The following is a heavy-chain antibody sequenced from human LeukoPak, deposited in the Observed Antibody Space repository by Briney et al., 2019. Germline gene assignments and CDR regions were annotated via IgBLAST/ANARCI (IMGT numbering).Heavy chain of an antibody. CDR2: FYHSGST. D-gene: IGHD2-2*01. CDR3: ARGWMGYCSTTTCHNDAFDI. V-gene: IGHV4-38-2*01. Sequence: SETLSLTCAVSGYSISSGASWDWIRQPPGKGLEWIGSFYHSGSTYYNPSLTSRVTISVDTSKNQFSLKLSSVTAADTAVYYCARGWMGYCSTTTCHNDAFDIWGQGTMVTVSS. CDR1: GYSISSGAS. J-gene: IGHJ3*02.